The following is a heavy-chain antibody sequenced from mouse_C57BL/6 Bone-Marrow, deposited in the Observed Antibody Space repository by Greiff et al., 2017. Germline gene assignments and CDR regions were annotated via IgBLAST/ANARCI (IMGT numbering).Heavy chain of an antibody. Sequence: EVQGVESGGGLVQPGGSMKLSCAASGFTFSDAWMDWVRQSPEKGLEWVAEIRNKANNHATYYDESVKGRFTISREDSKGSFYLQMHLLRASYADISYCTRSPYGSSPWFDYWGQGTLVTVSA. CDR2: IRNKANNHAT. D-gene: IGHD1-1*01. J-gene: IGHJ3*01. CDR3: TRSPYGSSPWFDY. CDR1: GFTFSDAW. V-gene: IGHV6-6*01.